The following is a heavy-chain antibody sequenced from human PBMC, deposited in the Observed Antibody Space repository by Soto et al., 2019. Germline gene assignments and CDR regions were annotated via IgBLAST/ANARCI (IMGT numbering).Heavy chain of an antibody. CDR3: ARGFWSGLYYGMDV. D-gene: IGHD3-3*01. CDR2: IYYSGST. Sequence: SETLSLTCTVSGGSISSYYWSWIRRPPGKGLEWIGYIYYSGSTNYNPSLKSRVTISVDTSKNQFSLKLSSVTAADTAVYYCARGFWSGLYYGMDVWGQRTNGPLSS. J-gene: IGHJ6*02. CDR1: GGSISSYY. V-gene: IGHV4-59*01.